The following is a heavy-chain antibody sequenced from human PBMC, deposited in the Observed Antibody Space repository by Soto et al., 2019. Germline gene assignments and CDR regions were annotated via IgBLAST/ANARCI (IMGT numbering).Heavy chain of an antibody. CDR1: GGSFSGYY. Sequence: SETLSLTCAVYGGSFSGYYWSWIRQPPGKGLEWIGEINHSGSTNYNPSLKSRVTISVDTSKNQFSLKLSSVTAADTAVYYCARSRPPHRNECSSTSCYGLYYYMDVWGKGTTVTVSS. CDR3: ARSRPPHRNECSSTSCYGLYYYMDV. CDR2: INHSGST. J-gene: IGHJ6*03. V-gene: IGHV4-34*01. D-gene: IGHD2-2*01.